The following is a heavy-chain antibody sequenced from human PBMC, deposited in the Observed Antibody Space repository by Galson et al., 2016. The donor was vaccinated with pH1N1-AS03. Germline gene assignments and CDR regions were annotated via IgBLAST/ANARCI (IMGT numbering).Heavy chain of an antibody. CDR3: ARPAHYDSSGRDALDV. D-gene: IGHD3-22*01. J-gene: IGHJ3*01. V-gene: IGHV5-51*03. Sequence: QSGAEVKKPGESLKISCKSSGYGFNGYWTGWVRQMPGKDLEWMGIIFPGDSDTRYSPSFQGQVTISADKSTRTTYLQWRSLKASDTAIYYCARPAHYDSSGRDALDVWGQGTMLIVSS. CDR2: IFPGDSDT. CDR1: GYGFNGYW.